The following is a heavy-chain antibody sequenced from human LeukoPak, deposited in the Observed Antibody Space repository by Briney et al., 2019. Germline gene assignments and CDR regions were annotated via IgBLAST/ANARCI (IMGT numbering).Heavy chain of an antibody. J-gene: IGHJ3*02. V-gene: IGHV4-59*01. CDR1: GGSISPDY. CDR3: ARGGDILTGYYHDAFDI. CDR2: IHYSGIT. D-gene: IGHD3-9*01. Sequence: SETLSLTCTVSGGSISPDYWTWIRQPPRKGLEWIGYIHYSGITNYNPSLQSRVTISTDASKNQFSLSLRSVAAADTAVYYCARGGDILTGYYHDAFDIWGQGTMVTVSS.